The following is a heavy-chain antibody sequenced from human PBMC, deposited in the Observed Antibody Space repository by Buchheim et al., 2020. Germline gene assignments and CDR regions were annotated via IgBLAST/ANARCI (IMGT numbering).Heavy chain of an antibody. CDR3: VKDIGDPGAH. CDR2: IGYGGGNK. D-gene: IGHD1-26*01. V-gene: IGHV3-30*02. Sequence: QVKLVESGGGVVQPGRSLRLSCATSGFTFSNFGVHWVRQAPGKGLEWLAFIGYGGGNKYYAGSVKGRFTISTDNSKNTLYLQMHSLRVDDTALYYCVKDIGDPGAHWGQGT. CDR1: GFTFSNFG. J-gene: IGHJ4*02.